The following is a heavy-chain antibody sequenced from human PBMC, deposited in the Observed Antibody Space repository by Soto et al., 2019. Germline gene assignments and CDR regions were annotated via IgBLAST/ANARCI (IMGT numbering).Heavy chain of an antibody. V-gene: IGHV3-23*01. D-gene: IGHD4-17*01. CDR3: AKRAHGFYFDY. J-gene: IGHJ4*02. CDR2: ISGSGGST. Sequence: EVQVLESGGGLVQPGGSLRLSCAASGFTFSSYALNWVRQAPGKELEWVPDISGSGGSTYYADSLKGRFTISRGNSTNTLYLQMNSLIAEDTAVYYCAKRAHGFYFDYRGQGTLVTLSS. CDR1: GFTFSSYA.